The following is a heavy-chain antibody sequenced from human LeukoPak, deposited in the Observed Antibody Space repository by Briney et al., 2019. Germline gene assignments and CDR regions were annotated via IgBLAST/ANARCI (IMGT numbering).Heavy chain of an antibody. V-gene: IGHV1-46*01. CDR3: ATDYYDSSGPSGY. CDR1: GYTFTSYY. D-gene: IGHD3-22*01. Sequence: ASVKVSCKASGYTFTSYYMHWVRQAPGQGLEWMGIINPSGGSTSYAQKFQGRVTMTEDTSTDTAYMELSSLRSEDTAVYYCATDYYDSSGPSGYWGQGTLVTVSS. CDR2: INPSGGST. J-gene: IGHJ4*02.